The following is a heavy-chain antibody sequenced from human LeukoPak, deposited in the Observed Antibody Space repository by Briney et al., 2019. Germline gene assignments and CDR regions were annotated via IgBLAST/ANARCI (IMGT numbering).Heavy chain of an antibody. Sequence: AGGSLRLSCTGSGFTFDDYGMSWVRQAPGKGLEWVSGINRIGSITGNADSVKGRFTISRDNAKGSLYLQMNSLRAEDTALYYCARKGLGGELGGFDCWGQGTLVTVSS. V-gene: IGHV3-20*04. D-gene: IGHD1-26*01. CDR1: GFTFDDYG. CDR2: INRIGSIT. J-gene: IGHJ4*02. CDR3: ARKGLGGELGGFDC.